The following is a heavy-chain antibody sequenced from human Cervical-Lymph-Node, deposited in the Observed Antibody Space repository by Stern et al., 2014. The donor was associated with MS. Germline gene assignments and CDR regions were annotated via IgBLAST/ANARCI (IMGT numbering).Heavy chain of an antibody. Sequence: QVQLVQSGAEVKKPGSSVKVSCKASGGTFSSYAISWVRQAPGQGLEWIGGIIPILGTASYAQKFQGRVTITADESTSTAYMELSSLRSEDTAVYYCATSYYYDSSGSLGAFDIWGQGTMVTVSS. V-gene: IGHV1-69*01. CDR1: GGTFSSYA. CDR3: ATSYYYDSSGSLGAFDI. CDR2: IIPILGTA. D-gene: IGHD3-22*01. J-gene: IGHJ3*02.